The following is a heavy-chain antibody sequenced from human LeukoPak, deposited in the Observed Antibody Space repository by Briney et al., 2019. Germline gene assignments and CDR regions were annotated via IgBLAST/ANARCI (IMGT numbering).Heavy chain of an antibody. D-gene: IGHD2-2*02. CDR3: ARGYCSSTSCYTHDY. Sequence: PGGSLRLSCAASGFTFSSYSMNWVRQAPGKGLEWVSSISSSSSYIYYADSVKGRITISRDNAKNSLYLQMNSLRAEDTAVYYCARGYCSSTSCYTHDYWGQGTLVTVSS. CDR2: ISSSSSYI. J-gene: IGHJ4*02. CDR1: GFTFSSYS. V-gene: IGHV3-21*01.